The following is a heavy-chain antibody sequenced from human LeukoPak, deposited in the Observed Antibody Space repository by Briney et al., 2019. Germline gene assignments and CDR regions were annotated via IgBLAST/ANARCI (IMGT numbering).Heavy chain of an antibody. CDR1: GYTFTGYY. CDR2: INPNSGGT. D-gene: IGHD3-9*01. Sequence: ASVKVSCKASGYTFTGYYMHWVRQAPGQGLEWMGWINPNSGGTNYAQKFQGWDTMTRDTSISTAYMELSRLRSDDTAVYYCARGYYDILTGYYCGFDPWGQGTLVTVSS. V-gene: IGHV1-2*04. CDR3: ARGYYDILTGYYCGFDP. J-gene: IGHJ5*02.